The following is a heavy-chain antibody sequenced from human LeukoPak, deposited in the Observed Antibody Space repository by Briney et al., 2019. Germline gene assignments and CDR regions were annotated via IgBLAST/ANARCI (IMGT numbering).Heavy chain of an antibody. Sequence: GRSLRLSCAASGLTFSSYGMYWVRQAPGKGLEWVAVIWYDGSNKYYADSVKGRFTISRDNSKNTLYLQMNSLRAEDTAVYYCARDRLIAARNLFDYWAQGTLVTVSS. CDR3: ARDRLIAARNLFDY. CDR2: IWYDGSNK. J-gene: IGHJ4*02. D-gene: IGHD6-6*01. V-gene: IGHV3-33*01. CDR1: GLTFSSYG.